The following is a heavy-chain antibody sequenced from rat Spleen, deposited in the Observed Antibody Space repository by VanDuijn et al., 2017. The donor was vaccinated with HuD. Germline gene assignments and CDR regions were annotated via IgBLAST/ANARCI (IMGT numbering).Heavy chain of an antibody. J-gene: IGHJ3*01. Sequence: AWMHWIRQSPEKQLEWVAQIKAKSNNYATYYAESVKGRFTISRDDSKSSVYLQMNNLKEEDTAIYYCTWDYYDATYYYRFTYWGQGTLVTVSS. CDR3: TWDYYDATYYYRFTY. CDR1: AW. CDR2: IKAKSNNYAT. D-gene: IGHD1-12*02. V-gene: IGHV6-8*01.